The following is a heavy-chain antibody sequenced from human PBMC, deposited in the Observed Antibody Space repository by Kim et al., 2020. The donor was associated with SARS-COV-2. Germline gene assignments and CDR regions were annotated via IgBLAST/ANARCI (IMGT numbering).Heavy chain of an antibody. V-gene: IGHV3-11*01. D-gene: IGHD6-13*01. CDR1: GFTFSDYD. CDR2: ISSNGSTI. J-gene: IGHJ5*02. Sequence: GGSLRLSCAASGFTFSDYDMSWIRQAPGKGLEWVSYISSNGSTIYYADSVKGRFTISRDNAKNSLYLQMNSLRAEDTAVYYCARDIVADVYWLDPWGQGKLVTVSS. CDR3: ARDIVADVYWLDP.